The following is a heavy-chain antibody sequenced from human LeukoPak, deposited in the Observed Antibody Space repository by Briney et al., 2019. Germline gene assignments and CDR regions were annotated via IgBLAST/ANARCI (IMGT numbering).Heavy chain of an antibody. V-gene: IGHV3-11*05. CDR2: ISSSSSYT. CDR3: ARDREEWELYNYYYGMDV. D-gene: IGHD1-26*01. Sequence: GGSLRLSCAASGFTFSDYYMSWIRQAPGKGLEWVSYISSSSSYTNYADSVKGRFTISRDNAKNSLYLQMNSLRAEDTAVYYCARDREEWELYNYYYGMDVWGQGTTVTVSS. J-gene: IGHJ6*02. CDR1: GFTFSDYY.